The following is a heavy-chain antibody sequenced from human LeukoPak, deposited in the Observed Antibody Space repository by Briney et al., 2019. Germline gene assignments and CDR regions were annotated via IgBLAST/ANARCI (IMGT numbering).Heavy chain of an antibody. V-gene: IGHV3-23*01. J-gene: IGHJ6*03. D-gene: IGHD4-17*01. CDR2: ISASGGRT. CDR3: AKGTYSDHPHYMDV. Sequence: GGSLRLSCAASGYTVSNYAMSWVRRAPGKGLEWVSAISASGGRTEYTDSGKGRFTISRDSSKNTLHLQMNSLRVEDTAVYYCAKGTYSDHPHYMDVWGKGTTVTVSS. CDR1: GYTVSNYA.